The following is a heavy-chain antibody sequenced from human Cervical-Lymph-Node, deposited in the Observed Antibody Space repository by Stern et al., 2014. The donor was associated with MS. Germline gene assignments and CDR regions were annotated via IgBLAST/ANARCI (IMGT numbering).Heavy chain of an antibody. D-gene: IGHD2-15*01. Sequence: EVQLVESGGGLVQPGGSLRLSCAASGFTFSNYWMHWVRQAPGKGLVWVSRINTDGTITTYADSVKGRFTISRDNAKNMLYLQMNSLRAEDTAVYYCVYPPCSGGWCFFDYWGQGTLVTVSS. V-gene: IGHV3-74*02. J-gene: IGHJ4*02. CDR2: INTDGTIT. CDR1: GFTFSNYW. CDR3: VYPPCSGGWCFFDY.